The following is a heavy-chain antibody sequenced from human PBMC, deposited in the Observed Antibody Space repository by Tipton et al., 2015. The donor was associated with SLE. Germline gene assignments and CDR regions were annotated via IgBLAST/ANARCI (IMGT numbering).Heavy chain of an antibody. D-gene: IGHD7-27*01. CDR1: GGSISSGSYY. CDR3: ARGSRAAGLGHFDY. J-gene: IGHJ4*02. V-gene: IGHV4-61*02. CDR2: IYTSGST. Sequence: TLSLTCTVSGGSISSGSYYWSWIRQPAGKGLEWIGRIYTSGSTNYNPSLKSRVTISVDTSKNQFSLKLSSVTAADTAVYYCARGSRAAGLGHFDYWGQGTLVTVSS.